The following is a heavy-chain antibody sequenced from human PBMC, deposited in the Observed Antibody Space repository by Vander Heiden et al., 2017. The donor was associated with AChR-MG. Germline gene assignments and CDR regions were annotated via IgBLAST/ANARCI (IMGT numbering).Heavy chain of an antibody. D-gene: IGHD2-2*01. CDR2: INHSGST. Sequence: QVQLQQWGAGLLKPSETLSLTCAVYGWSFGGYYWSWIRQPPGKGLEWIGEINHSGSTNYNPSLKSRVTISVDTSKNQFSLKLSSVTAADTAVYYCASQLLSPYYYYYMDVWGKGTTVTVSS. CDR3: ASQLLSPYYYYYMDV. J-gene: IGHJ6*03. CDR1: GWSFGGYY. V-gene: IGHV4-34*01.